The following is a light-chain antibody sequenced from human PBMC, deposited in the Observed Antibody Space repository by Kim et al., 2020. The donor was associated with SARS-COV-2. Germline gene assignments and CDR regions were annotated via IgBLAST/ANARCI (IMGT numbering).Light chain of an antibody. CDR1: SLRSYY. J-gene: IGLJ2*01. CDR3: NSRDSNDKVV. V-gene: IGLV3-19*01. CDR2: GKN. Sequence: VALGQTVRIKCQGDSLRSYYATWYQQKQGQAPILVIYGKNNRPSGIPDRFSGSASGNTASLTITGTQAGDEADYYCNSRDSNDKVVFGGGTKLTVL.